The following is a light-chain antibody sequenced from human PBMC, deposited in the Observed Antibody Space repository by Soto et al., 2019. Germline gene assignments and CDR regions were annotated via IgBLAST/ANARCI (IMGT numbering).Light chain of an antibody. CDR2: DVS. V-gene: IGKV1-5*01. CDR3: QQYNNWPPT. J-gene: IGKJ1*01. CDR1: QSISSW. Sequence: DIQMTQSPSTLSASVGDRVSITCRASQSISSWLAWYQQKPGKAPKLLIYDVSNLESGVPSRFSGSGSGTEFTLTISSLQSEDFAVYYCQQYNNWPPTFGQGTKVDIK.